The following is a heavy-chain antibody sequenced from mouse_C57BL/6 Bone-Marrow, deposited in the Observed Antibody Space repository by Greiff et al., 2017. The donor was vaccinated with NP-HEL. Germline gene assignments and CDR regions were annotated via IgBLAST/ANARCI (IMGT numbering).Heavy chain of an antibody. D-gene: IGHD4-1*01. V-gene: IGHV2-6-1*01. CDR1: GFSLTSYG. CDR2: IWSDGST. CDR3: ARHSKLGRWAMDY. J-gene: IGHJ4*01. Sequence: QVQLKESGPGLVAPSQSLSITCTVSGFSLTSYGVHWVRQPLGKGLEWLVVIWSDGSTTYNSALKSRLSISKDNSKSQVFLKMNSLQTDDTAMYYCARHSKLGRWAMDYWGQGTSVTVSS.